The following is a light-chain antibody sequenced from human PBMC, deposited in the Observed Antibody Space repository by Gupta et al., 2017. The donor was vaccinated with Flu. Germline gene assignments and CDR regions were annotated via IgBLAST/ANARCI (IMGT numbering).Light chain of an antibody. CDR2: TAS. CDR1: QTISRY. J-gene: IGKJ1*01. CDR3: QQSDSTPWT. V-gene: IGKV1-39*01. Sequence: PSSLSASVGDRVTITCRASQTISRYLNWYQQKPGKAPKLLIHTASSSQSGVPSRFSGSGSGIDFALTISRLQPEDFATYYCQQSDSTPWTFGQGTKVEIK.